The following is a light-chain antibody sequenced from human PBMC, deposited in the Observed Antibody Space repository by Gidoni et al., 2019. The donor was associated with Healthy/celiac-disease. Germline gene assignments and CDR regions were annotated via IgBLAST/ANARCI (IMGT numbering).Light chain of an antibody. V-gene: IGKV3-11*01. CDR3: QQGPLYT. Sequence: EIVLTQSPATLSSSAGERATLSCRSSQSVSSYLAWYQQKPGQAPRLLIYDASNGAAGIPAKCSGSGSGTDFTITISSLEPEDFAVYDCQQGPLYTFGQGTKLEIK. CDR2: DAS. J-gene: IGKJ2*01. CDR1: QSVSSY.